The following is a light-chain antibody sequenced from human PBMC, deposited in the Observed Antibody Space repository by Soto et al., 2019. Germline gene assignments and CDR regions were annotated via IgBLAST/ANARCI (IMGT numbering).Light chain of an antibody. CDR1: QSVSSN. CDR2: GAS. V-gene: IGKV3-15*01. CDR3: QQYNYWPPTYT. Sequence: EIVMTQSPATLSVSPGEGATLSCRASQSVSSNLAWYQQKPGQPPRLLIYGASTRATGIPARFSGSGSGTEFTRTVSSLQSEDFAVYYCQQYNYWPPTYTFGQGTKLEIK. J-gene: IGKJ2*01.